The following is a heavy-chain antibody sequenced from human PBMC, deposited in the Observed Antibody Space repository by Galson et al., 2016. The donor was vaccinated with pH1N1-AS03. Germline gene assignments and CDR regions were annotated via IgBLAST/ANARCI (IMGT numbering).Heavy chain of an antibody. J-gene: IGHJ4*02. V-gene: IGHV3-30*02. CDR3: VKESPKEAGDY. CDR1: GFTLSGYG. CDR2: IQYDESYR. Sequence: SLRLSCAASGFTLSGYGMHWVRQAPGKGPEWVAFIQYDESYRNYADSVKGRFSISRDISKNTLYLQMNSLRVEDTAMFYCVKESPKEAGDYWGRGVMVTASS.